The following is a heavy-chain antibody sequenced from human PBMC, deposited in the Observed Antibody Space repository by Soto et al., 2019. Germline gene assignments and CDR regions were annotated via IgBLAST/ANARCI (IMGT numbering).Heavy chain of an antibody. CDR1: EFTFSIYA. CDR2: ISSNGGST. CDR3: VKDTPMAKWLVDNWFDP. Sequence: GGSLSLSGSAAEFTFSIYAMHWVRQAPGKGLEYVSAISSNGGSTYYADSVKGRFTISRDNSKNTLYLQMSSLRAEDTAVYYCVKDTPMAKWLVDNWFDPWGQGTLVTVSS. J-gene: IGHJ5*02. D-gene: IGHD6-19*01. V-gene: IGHV3-64D*06.